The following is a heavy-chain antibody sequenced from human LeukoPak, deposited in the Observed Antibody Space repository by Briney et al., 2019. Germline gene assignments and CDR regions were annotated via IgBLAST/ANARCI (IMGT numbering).Heavy chain of an antibody. Sequence: GASVKVSCKASGYTFTSYGISWVRQAPGQGLEWMGWISVYNGNTKYVQKFQGRVTMTRNTSISTAYMELSSLRSEDTAVYYCARSGSGSFWADYWGQGTLVTVSS. CDR1: GYTFTSYG. CDR2: ISVYNGNT. CDR3: ARSGSGSFWADY. D-gene: IGHD3-10*01. V-gene: IGHV1-18*01. J-gene: IGHJ4*02.